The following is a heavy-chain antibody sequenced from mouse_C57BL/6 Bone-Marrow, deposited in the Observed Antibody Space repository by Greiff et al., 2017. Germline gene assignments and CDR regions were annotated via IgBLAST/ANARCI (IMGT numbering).Heavy chain of an antibody. CDR3: ARCDDYDDGYYYANDC. D-gene: IGHD2-4*01. CDR2: IYPGDGDT. J-gene: IGHJ4*01. CDR1: GYAFSSSW. V-gene: IGHV1-82*01. Sequence: QVQLQQSGPELVKPGASVKISCKASGYAFSSSWMNWVKQRPGQGLEWIGRIYPGDGDTNYNGKFKGKATLTADKSSSTAYMQLSSLTSGGSAVYDCARCDDYDDGYYYANDCWGQGTSSTVAS.